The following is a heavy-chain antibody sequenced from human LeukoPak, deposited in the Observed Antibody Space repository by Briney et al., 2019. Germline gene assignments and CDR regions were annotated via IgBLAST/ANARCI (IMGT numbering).Heavy chain of an antibody. CDR1: GFTFSSYS. J-gene: IGHJ4*02. D-gene: IGHD1-26*01. V-gene: IGHV3-48*02. Sequence: GGSLRLSCAASGFTFSSYSMNWVRQAPGKGLEWVSYISSSSTIYYADSVKGRFTISRDNAKNSLYLQTNSLRDEDTAVYYCARVMGATREESDYWGQGTLDTVSS. CDR3: ARVMGATREESDY. CDR2: ISSSSTI.